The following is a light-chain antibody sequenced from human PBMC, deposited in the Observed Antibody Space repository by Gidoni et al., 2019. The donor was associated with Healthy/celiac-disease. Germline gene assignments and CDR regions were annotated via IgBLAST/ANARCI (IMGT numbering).Light chain of an antibody. J-gene: IGLJ3*02. V-gene: IGLV2-14*01. Sequence: QSALTQPASVSGSPGQSITISCTGTSCDVGGYNYVSWYQQHPGKAPKLMIYDVSKRPLGVSNRFSGSKSGNTASLTISGLQAEDEADYYCSSYTSSSPWVFGGGTKLTVL. CDR2: DVS. CDR1: SCDVGGYNY. CDR3: SSYTSSSPWV.